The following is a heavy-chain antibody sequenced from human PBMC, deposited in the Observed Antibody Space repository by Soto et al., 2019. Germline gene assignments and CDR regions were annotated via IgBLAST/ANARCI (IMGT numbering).Heavy chain of an antibody. V-gene: IGHV3-33*01. J-gene: IGHJ4*02. CDR2: VWYDGSEK. CDR1: GFTFSDYG. D-gene: IGHD1-1*01. Sequence: QVQLVESGGGVVQPGKSLRLSCAASGFTFSDYGMHWVRQAPGKGPEWVAVVWYDGSEKYYADSVKGRFTVSRDNSRSTLVLQRNSLRAEDTAVYHCVRIQHTSNLGGGFDYWGQGTLVTVSS. CDR3: VRIQHTSNLGGGFDY.